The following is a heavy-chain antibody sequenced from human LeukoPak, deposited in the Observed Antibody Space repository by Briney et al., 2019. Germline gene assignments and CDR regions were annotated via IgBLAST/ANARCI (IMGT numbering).Heavy chain of an antibody. J-gene: IGHJ3*02. D-gene: IGHD2-15*01. CDR2: IYYSGST. Sequence: SSETLSLTCTVSGGSISSYYWSWIRQPPGKGLEWIGYIYYSGSTNYNPSLKSRVTISVDTSKNQFSLKLSSVTAADTAVYYCASTAEVVVAADAFDIWGQGTMVTVSS. CDR1: GGSISSYY. CDR3: ASTAEVVVAADAFDI. V-gene: IGHV4-59*12.